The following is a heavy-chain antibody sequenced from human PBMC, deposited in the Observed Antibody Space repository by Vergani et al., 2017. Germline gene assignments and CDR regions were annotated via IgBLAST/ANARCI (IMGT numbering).Heavy chain of an antibody. CDR3: VRDQVTMLRGSDALDI. D-gene: IGHD3-10*01. CDR1: GFTFGYYA. CDR2: IRSKAYGQAT. J-gene: IGHJ3*02. Sequence: LVESGGDLVQPGRSLRLSCTASGFTFGYYAMDWFRQAPGQGLEWVGGIRSKAYGQATIYAASVKGRFTISRDDSKSIAYLQMNNLQTEDTAMYYCVRDQVTMLRGSDALDIWGQGTMVTVSS. V-gene: IGHV3-49*03.